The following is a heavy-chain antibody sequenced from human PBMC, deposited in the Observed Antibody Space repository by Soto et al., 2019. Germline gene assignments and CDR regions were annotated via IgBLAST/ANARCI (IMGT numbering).Heavy chain of an antibody. Sequence: ASVKVSCKASGYTFTRSGISWARQAPGQGPEWMGWISSYNGDTNYAQTFQGRVTMTTDTSTSTAYMELRSLRSDDTAVYYCSRVDPGETSPFDHWGQGTLVTVSS. J-gene: IGHJ4*02. CDR3: SRVDPGETSPFDH. V-gene: IGHV1-18*01. CDR2: ISSYNGDT. D-gene: IGHD3-10*01. CDR1: GYTFTRSG.